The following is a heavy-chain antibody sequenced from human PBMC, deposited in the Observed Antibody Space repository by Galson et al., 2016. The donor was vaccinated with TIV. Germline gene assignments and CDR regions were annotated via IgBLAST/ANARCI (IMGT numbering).Heavy chain of an antibody. CDR3: IRDLGRLRDF. CDR2: IDPTYGGT. D-gene: IGHD7-27*01. V-gene: IGHV1-46*03. CDR1: GNIFTRDY. J-gene: IGHJ4*02. Sequence: SVKVSCKASGNIFTRDYVHWVRQAPGQGLEWMGVIDPTYGGTTFAQKFQALVTMTRDTSTSTVYMEVSGLKSDATAVYYCIRDLGRLRDFWGQGTLVTVSS.